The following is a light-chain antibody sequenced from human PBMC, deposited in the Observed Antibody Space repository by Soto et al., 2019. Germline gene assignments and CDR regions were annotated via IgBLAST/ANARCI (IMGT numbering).Light chain of an antibody. Sequence: EIVLTQSPATLSLSPGERATLSCRASQSVSTSLAWYQQKPGQAPRLLIYAASNRATGIPARFGGSGSGTDFTLTISSLDPEDFAVDYCQQRSNWPRYTFGPGTKVDIK. CDR1: QSVSTS. CDR3: QQRSNWPRYT. J-gene: IGKJ3*01. CDR2: AAS. V-gene: IGKV3-11*01.